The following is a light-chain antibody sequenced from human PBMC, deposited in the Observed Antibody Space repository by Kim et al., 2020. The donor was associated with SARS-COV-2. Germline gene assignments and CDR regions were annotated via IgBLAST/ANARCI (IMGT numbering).Light chain of an antibody. CDR2: RNN. CDR3: AAWDDSLSGYV. Sequence: GQRVPISCCGSSSNIRSNYVTWYQQLPRTAPKPLIYRNNQRPSGVPDRFSGSKSGTSAALAISGLRSEDEADYYCAAWDDSLSGYVFGTGTKVTVL. J-gene: IGLJ1*01. CDR1: SSNIRSNY. V-gene: IGLV1-47*01.